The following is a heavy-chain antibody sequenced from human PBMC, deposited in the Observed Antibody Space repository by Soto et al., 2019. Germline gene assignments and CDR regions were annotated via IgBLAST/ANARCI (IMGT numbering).Heavy chain of an antibody. J-gene: IGHJ5*02. CDR3: AGNIVVVPVAIYVDWFDP. D-gene: IGHD2-2*01. CDR2: IYYSGST. CDR1: GGSISSGDYY. V-gene: IGHV4-30-4*01. Sequence: QVQLQESGPGLVKPSQTLSLTCTVSGGSISSGDYYWSWLRQPPGKGLEWIGYIYYSGSTYYNPSLKNRVTISVDTSKNQFSLKLSSVTAADTAVYYCAGNIVVVPVAIYVDWFDPWGQGTLVTVSS.